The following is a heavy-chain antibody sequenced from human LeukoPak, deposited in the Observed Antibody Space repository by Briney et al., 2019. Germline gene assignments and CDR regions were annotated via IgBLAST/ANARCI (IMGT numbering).Heavy chain of an antibody. CDR3: ARAGGGGSFSGY. CDR2: IYYSGST. Sequence: SETLSLTCTVSGGSISSSSYYWGWIRQPPGKGLEWIGSIYYSGSTYYNPSLKTRVTISVDTSKNQLSLKLSSVTAADTAVYYCARAGGGGSFSGYWGQGTLVTVSS. CDR1: GGSISSSSYY. V-gene: IGHV4-39*07. D-gene: IGHD1-26*01. J-gene: IGHJ4*02.